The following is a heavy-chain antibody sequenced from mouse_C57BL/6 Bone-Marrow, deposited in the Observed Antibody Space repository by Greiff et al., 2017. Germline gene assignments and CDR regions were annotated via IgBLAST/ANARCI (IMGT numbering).Heavy chain of an antibody. D-gene: IGHD1-1*01. CDR3: ARSTCNYCYGHWYVDV. Sequence: EVKLVESGGGLVKPGGSLKLSCAASGFTFSDYGMHWVRQAPEKGLEWVAYISSGSSTIYYADTVKGRFTISRDNATTTLFLQMTSLRSEDTAMYYSARSTCNYCYGHWYVDVWGTGTTVTVSS. J-gene: IGHJ1*03. CDR1: GFTFSDYG. CDR2: ISSGSSTI. V-gene: IGHV5-17*01.